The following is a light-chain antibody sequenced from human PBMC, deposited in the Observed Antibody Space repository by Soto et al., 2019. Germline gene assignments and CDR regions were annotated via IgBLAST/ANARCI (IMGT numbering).Light chain of an antibody. CDR3: QQYNNWPIT. V-gene: IGKV3-20*01. Sequence: ESVLTQSPGTLSLSPGERATLSCRASHTISSSYLAWYQQKPGQAPRLLMYGISRRATGIPDRFSGGGSGTDFTLTITRLEPEDSAVYYWQQYNNWPITFGQGTRLEIK. CDR2: GIS. J-gene: IGKJ5*01. CDR1: HTISSSY.